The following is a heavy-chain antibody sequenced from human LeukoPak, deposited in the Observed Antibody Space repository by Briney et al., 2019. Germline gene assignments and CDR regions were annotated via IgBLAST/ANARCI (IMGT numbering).Heavy chain of an antibody. D-gene: IGHD5-18*01. Sequence: GGSLRLSCAASGFTFSTYDMHWVRQAPGKGLEWVAFIRYDGSNKYYADSVKGRFTISRDNSKNTLYLQMNSLRAEDTAVYYCAKDQFQYTAMVPYFDYWGQGTLVTVSS. V-gene: IGHV3-30*02. CDR3: AKDQFQYTAMVPYFDY. CDR1: GFTFSTYD. J-gene: IGHJ4*02. CDR2: IRYDGSNK.